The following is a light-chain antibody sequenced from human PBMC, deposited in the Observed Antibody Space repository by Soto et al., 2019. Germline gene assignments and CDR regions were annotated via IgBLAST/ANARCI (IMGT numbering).Light chain of an antibody. Sequence: DIQMTQSPSSLSASVGDRVTITCRASQGISNYLAWYQQKPGKVPKLLFYAASTLQSGVPSRFSGSGFGTDFTLTISSLQPEDVATYYCQKYNSAPSLTFGGGTKVEIK. CDR3: QKYNSAPSLT. V-gene: IGKV1-27*01. J-gene: IGKJ4*01. CDR2: AAS. CDR1: QGISNY.